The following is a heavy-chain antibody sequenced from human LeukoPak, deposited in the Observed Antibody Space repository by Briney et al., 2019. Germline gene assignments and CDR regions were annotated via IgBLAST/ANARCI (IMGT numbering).Heavy chain of an antibody. V-gene: IGHV5-51*01. D-gene: IGHD3-22*01. J-gene: IGHJ4*02. CDR1: GYSFTSYW. CDR2: IYPGDSDT. CDR3: ARMHYDSSGYYSLDY. Sequence: PGESLKISCKGSGYSFTSYWIGWVRQLPGKGLEWMGIIYPGDSDTRYSPSFQGQVTISADKSISTAYLQWSSLKASDTAMYYCARMHYDSSGYYSLDYWGQGILVTVSS.